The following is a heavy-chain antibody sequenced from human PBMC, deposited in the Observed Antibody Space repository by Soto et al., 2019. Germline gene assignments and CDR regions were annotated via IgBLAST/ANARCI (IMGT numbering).Heavy chain of an antibody. Sequence: ASVKVSCKASGGTFSSYAISWVRQAPGQGLEWMGGIIPIFGTANYAQKFQGRVTITADESTSTAYMELSSLRSEDTAVYYCARRCPRDLGYGMDVWGQGTTVTVSS. CDR3: ARRCPRDLGYGMDV. CDR2: IIPIFGTA. D-gene: IGHD3-10*01. J-gene: IGHJ6*02. V-gene: IGHV1-69*13. CDR1: GGTFSSYA.